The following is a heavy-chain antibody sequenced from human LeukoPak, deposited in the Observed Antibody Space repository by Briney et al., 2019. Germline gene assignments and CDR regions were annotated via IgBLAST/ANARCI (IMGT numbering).Heavy chain of an antibody. CDR1: GGTFSSYA. Sequence: ASVKVSCKASGGTFSSYAISWVRQAPGQGLEWMGGIIPIFGTANYAQKFQGRVTITADESTSTAYMGLSSLRSEDTAVYYCAREVPYDSSGYYFRSPGYYGMDVWGQGTTVTVSS. V-gene: IGHV1-69*01. CDR2: IIPIFGTA. CDR3: AREVPYDSSGYYFRSPGYYGMDV. J-gene: IGHJ6*02. D-gene: IGHD3-22*01.